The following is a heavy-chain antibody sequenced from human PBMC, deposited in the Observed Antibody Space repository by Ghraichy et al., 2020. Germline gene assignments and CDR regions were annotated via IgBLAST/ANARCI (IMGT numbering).Heavy chain of an antibody. D-gene: IGHD3-22*01. J-gene: IGHJ1*01. CDR2: ISSSGSTI. CDR3: AREGAPRGYYYDSSGYFEPAEYFQH. Sequence: GGSLRLSCAASGFTFSDYYMSWIRQAPGKGLEWVSYISSSGSTIYYADSVKGRFTISRDNAKNSLYLQMNSLRAEDTAVYYCAREGAPRGYYYDSSGYFEPAEYFQHWGQGTLVTVSS. CDR1: GFTFSDYY. V-gene: IGHV3-11*01.